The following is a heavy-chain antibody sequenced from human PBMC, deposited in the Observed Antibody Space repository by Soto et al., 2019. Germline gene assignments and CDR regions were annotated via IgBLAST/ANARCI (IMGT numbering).Heavy chain of an antibody. D-gene: IGHD3-10*01. Sequence: GGSLRLSCSASGFTFSSYAMHWVRQAPGKGLEYVSAISSNGGSTYYADSVKGRFTISRDNSKNTLYLQMSGLRAEDTAVYYCVKGNGVRGILNNWFVPWGKGTLVTVSS. CDR2: ISSNGGST. CDR3: VKGNGVRGILNNWFVP. J-gene: IGHJ5*02. V-gene: IGHV3-64D*06. CDR1: GFTFSSYA.